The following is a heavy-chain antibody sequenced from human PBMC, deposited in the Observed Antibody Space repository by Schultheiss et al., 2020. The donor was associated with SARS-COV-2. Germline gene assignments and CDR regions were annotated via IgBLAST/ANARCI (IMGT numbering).Heavy chain of an antibody. CDR3: ANGRTRIATTGPRFEY. D-gene: IGHD6-13*01. CDR2: IWYDGSNK. Sequence: GGSLRLSCAAAGFTVSSNYMSWVRQAPGKGLEWVAVIWYDGSNKYYADSVKGRFTISRDNSKNTLYLQMNSLRAEDTAVYYCANGRTRIATTGPRFEYWGQGTLVTVSS. CDR1: GFTVSSNY. J-gene: IGHJ4*02. V-gene: IGHV3-33*08.